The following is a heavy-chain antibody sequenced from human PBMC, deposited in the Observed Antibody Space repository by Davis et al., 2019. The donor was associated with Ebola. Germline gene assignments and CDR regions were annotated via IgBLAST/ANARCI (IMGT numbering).Heavy chain of an antibody. CDR3: ARDRVMTTVVTPSHFDY. J-gene: IGHJ4*02. CDR2: ISSSGSTI. D-gene: IGHD4-23*01. CDR1: GFTFSSYS. V-gene: IGHV3-48*02. Sequence: GESLKISCAASGFTFSSYSMNWVRQAPGKGLEWVSYISSSGSTIYYADSVKGRFTISRDNAKNSLYLQMNSLRDEDTAVYYCARDRVMTTVVTPSHFDYWGQGTLVTVSS.